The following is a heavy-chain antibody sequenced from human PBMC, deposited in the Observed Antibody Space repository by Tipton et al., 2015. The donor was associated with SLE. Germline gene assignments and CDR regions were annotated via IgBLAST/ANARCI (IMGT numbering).Heavy chain of an antibody. CDR3: ARSYSSWEDFDY. CDR2: SSGSGGST. D-gene: IGHD6-19*01. V-gene: IGHV3-23*01. J-gene: IGHJ4*02. CDR1: GFTFTNYA. Sequence: SLRLSCAASGFTFTNYAMSWVRQAPGKGLEWVSASSGSGGSTYYADSVKGRFTISRDNSQNTLYLQMNSLGADDTAVYFCARSYSSWEDFDYWGQGTLVTVSS.